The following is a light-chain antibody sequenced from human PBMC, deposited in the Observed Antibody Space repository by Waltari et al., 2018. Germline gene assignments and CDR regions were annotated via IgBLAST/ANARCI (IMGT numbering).Light chain of an antibody. Sequence: EIVMTQSPATLSVSPGERATLSCRASQSIGTNLAWYQQKPGQAPKLLIYGASTSATGIPARFSGSASGTEFTLTITSLQSEDFEVYYCHQYHNWPLTFGPGTRVDIK. CDR3: HQYHNWPLT. V-gene: IGKV3-15*01. J-gene: IGKJ3*01. CDR1: QSIGTN. CDR2: GAS.